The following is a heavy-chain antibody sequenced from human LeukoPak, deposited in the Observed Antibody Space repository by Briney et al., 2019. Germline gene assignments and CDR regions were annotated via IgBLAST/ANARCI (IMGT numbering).Heavy chain of an antibody. CDR2: INHSGNA. CDR1: GGSFSGYY. V-gene: IGHV4-34*01. CDR3: ARGRTGSNSYDNNFVSRFDP. D-gene: IGHD6-13*01. Sequence: KPSETLSLTCAVYGGSFSGYYWTWVRQAPGKGLEWIGEINHSGNANYNPSLKSRVTISVDTSKNQFSLKLTSVTAADTAVYYCARGRTGSNSYDNNFVSRFDPWGQGTLVTVSS. J-gene: IGHJ5*02.